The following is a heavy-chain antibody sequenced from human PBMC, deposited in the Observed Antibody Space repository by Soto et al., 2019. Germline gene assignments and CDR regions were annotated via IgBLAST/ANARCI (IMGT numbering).Heavy chain of an antibody. Sequence: SETLSLTCAVSGGSISSGGYSWSWIRQPPGKGLEWIGYIYHSGSTYYNPSLKSRVTISVDRSKNQFSLKLSSVTAADTAVYYCARGDKAARNWFDPWGQGTLVTVSS. CDR3: ARGDKAARNWFDP. CDR2: IYHSGST. CDR1: GGSISSGGYS. D-gene: IGHD6-6*01. V-gene: IGHV4-30-2*01. J-gene: IGHJ5*02.